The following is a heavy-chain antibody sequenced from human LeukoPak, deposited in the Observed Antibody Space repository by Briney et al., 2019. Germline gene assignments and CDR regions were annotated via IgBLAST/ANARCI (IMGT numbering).Heavy chain of an antibody. CDR1: GGSFSGYY. CDR3: ARASLLYYYYYGMDV. Sequence: SETLSLTCAVYGGSFSGYYWSWIRQPPGKGLEWIGEINHSGSTNYNPSLKSRVTISVDTSKNQFSLKLSSVTAADTAVYYCARASLLYYYYYGMDVWGQGTTVTVSS. D-gene: IGHD2-15*01. CDR2: INHSGST. V-gene: IGHV4-34*01. J-gene: IGHJ6*02.